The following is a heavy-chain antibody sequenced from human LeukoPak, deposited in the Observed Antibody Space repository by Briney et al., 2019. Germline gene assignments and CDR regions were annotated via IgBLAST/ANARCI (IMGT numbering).Heavy chain of an antibody. J-gene: IGHJ3*02. V-gene: IGHV4-4*07. D-gene: IGHD3-22*01. Sequence: PSETLSLTCTVSGGSISSYYWSWIRQPAGKGLEWIGRIYTSGSTNYNPSHKSRVTMSVDTSKNQFSLKLSSVTAADTAVYYCAHYYDSRGVGAFDIWGQGTMVTVSS. CDR1: GGSISSYY. CDR2: IYTSGST. CDR3: AHYYDSRGVGAFDI.